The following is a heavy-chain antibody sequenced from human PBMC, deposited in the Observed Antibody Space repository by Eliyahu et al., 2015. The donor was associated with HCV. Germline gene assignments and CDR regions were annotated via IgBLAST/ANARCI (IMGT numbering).Heavy chain of an antibody. V-gene: IGHV1-8*01. J-gene: IGHJ6*04. CDR1: GYTFTSDD. CDR2: MNPNNGHA. D-gene: IGHD4-17*01. CDR3: AAAVTTYSGLDV. Sequence: GQLVQSGAEVKKPGASVTVSCRAYGYTFTSDDINWVRQATGQGLEWMGWMNPNNGHAGYAQKFQGRVTMTRNTSINTAYLELSGLRSDDTAVYYCAAAVTTYSGLDVWGEGTTVTVSS.